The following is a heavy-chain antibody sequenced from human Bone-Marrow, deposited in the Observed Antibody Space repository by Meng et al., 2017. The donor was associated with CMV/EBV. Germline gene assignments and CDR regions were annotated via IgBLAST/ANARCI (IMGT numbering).Heavy chain of an antibody. CDR2: IYTSGST. CDR1: GGSISSYY. CDR3: ARDTVVTPPYYYSGMDV. V-gene: IGHV4-4*07. J-gene: IGHJ6*02. Sequence: SETLSLTCTVSGGSISSYYWSWIRQPAGKGLEWIGRIYTSGSTNYNPSLKSRVTMSVDTSKNQFSLKLSSVTAADTAVYYCARDTVVTPPYYYSGMDVWGQATTVTVSS. D-gene: IGHD4-23*01.